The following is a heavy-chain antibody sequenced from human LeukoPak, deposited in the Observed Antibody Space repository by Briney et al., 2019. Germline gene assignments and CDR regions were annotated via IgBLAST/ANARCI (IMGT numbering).Heavy chain of an antibody. V-gene: IGHV6-1*01. CDR1: GDSVSSSTAS. D-gene: IGHD7-27*01. Sequence: SQTLSLTCAISGDSVSSSTASWTWIRQSPSRGLEWLGRTYYRSKWYNDYAVSVKGRITINPDTSKNQFSLQLNSVTPEDTAVYYCARKLGGAFDIWGQGTMVTVSS. CDR3: ARKLGGAFDI. CDR2: TYYRSKWYN. J-gene: IGHJ3*02.